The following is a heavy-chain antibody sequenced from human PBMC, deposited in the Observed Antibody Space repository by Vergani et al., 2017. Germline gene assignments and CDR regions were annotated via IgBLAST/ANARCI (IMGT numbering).Heavy chain of an antibody. CDR3: ASAALEGGNWFDP. CDR1: GYTFTDYY. D-gene: IGHD3-16*01. Sequence: VQLVQSGAEVKKPGSSVKVSCKVSGYTFTDYYMHWVQQAPGKGLEWMGLVDPEDGETIYAEKFQGRVTITADTSTDTAYMELSSLRSEDTAVYYCASAALEGGNWFDPWGQGTLVTVSS. V-gene: IGHV1-69-2*01. CDR2: VDPEDGET. J-gene: IGHJ5*02.